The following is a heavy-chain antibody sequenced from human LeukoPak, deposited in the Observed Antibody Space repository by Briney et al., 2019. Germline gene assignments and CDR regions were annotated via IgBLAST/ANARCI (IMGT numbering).Heavy chain of an antibody. CDR2: LTRTGGST. Sequence: GGSLRLSCATSELTFSSYAMSWVRQAPGKGLEWVSALTRTGGSTYYADSVKGRFTISRDNSKNTLYLQMNSLRAEDTAVYYCARDYSTVTTFFDYWGQGTLVTVSS. D-gene: IGHD4-17*01. J-gene: IGHJ4*02. CDR3: ARDYSTVTTFFDY. V-gene: IGHV3-23*01. CDR1: ELTFSSYA.